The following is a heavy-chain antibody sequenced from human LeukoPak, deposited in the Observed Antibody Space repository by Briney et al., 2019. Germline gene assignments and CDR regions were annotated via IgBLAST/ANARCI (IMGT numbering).Heavy chain of an antibody. Sequence: PGGSLRLSCAASGFTVSSNYMSWVRQAPGKGLEWVSVIYGGGTTYYADSVKGRFTISRDNFKHTLFLQMNSLRAEDTAVYYCARGPGYISGRYYFDYWGQGTLVSVSS. CDR3: ARGPGYISGRYYFDY. CDR2: IYGGGTT. J-gene: IGHJ4*02. CDR1: GFTVSSNY. D-gene: IGHD6-25*01. V-gene: IGHV3-53*01.